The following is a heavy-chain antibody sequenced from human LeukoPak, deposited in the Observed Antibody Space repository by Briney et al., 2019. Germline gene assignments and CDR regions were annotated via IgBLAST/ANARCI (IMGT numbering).Heavy chain of an antibody. J-gene: IGHJ4*02. CDR1: GFTFSSYW. Sequence: GGSLRLSCAASGFTFSSYWMSWVRQAPGEGLEWLANIDPDGGDKNYVDSVKGRFTISRDNAKNSVYLEINSLRAEDTAVYYCARPTRSSSPEYWGQGTLLTVSS. D-gene: IGHD6-13*01. CDR3: ARPTRSSSPEY. V-gene: IGHV3-7*01. CDR2: IDPDGGDK.